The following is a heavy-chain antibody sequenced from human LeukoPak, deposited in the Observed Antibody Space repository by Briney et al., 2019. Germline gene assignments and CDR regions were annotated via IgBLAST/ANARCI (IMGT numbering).Heavy chain of an antibody. CDR3: ARPYFLGWCGYYYDY. Sequence: GGSLRLSCAASGFTVSSSYMSWVRQAPRKGLEWVSVIYSGGSTYYADSVKGRFTISRDNSKNTLYLQMNSLRAEDTAVYYCARPYFLGWCGYYYDYWGQGTLVTVSS. D-gene: IGHD3-22*01. CDR2: IYSGGST. CDR1: GFTVSSSY. V-gene: IGHV3-53*01. J-gene: IGHJ4*02.